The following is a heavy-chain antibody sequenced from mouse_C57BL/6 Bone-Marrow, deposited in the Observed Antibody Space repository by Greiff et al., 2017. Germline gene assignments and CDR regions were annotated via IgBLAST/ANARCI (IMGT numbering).Heavy chain of an antibody. J-gene: IGHJ2*01. Sequence: QVQLQQSGAELVKPGASVKISCKASGYAFSSYWMNWVKQRPGKGLEWIGQIYPGDGDTNYNGKFKGKATLTADKSSSTAYMQLSSLTSEDSAVYFCARYDYYGSNYFDYWGQGTTLTVSS. D-gene: IGHD1-1*01. V-gene: IGHV1-80*01. CDR1: GYAFSSYW. CDR2: IYPGDGDT. CDR3: ARYDYYGSNYFDY.